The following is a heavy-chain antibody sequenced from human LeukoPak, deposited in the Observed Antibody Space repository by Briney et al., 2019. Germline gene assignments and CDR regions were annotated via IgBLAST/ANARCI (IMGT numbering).Heavy chain of an antibody. CDR1: GGSISSYY. J-gene: IGHJ4*02. Sequence: SETLSLTCTVSGGSISSYYWSWIRQPPGKGLEWIGYIYYSGSTNYTPSLKSRVTISVDTSKNQFSLKLNSVTAADTAVYYCARSGRGSSVGLDYWGQGTLVTVSS. CDR3: ARSGRGSSVGLDY. CDR2: IYYSGST. V-gene: IGHV4-59*01. D-gene: IGHD3-10*01.